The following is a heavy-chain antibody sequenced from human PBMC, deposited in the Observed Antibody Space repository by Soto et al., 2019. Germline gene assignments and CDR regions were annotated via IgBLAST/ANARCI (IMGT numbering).Heavy chain of an antibody. Sequence: SETLSLTCTVSGGSMTSYYWSWVRQPPGKGLEWIGYVYYTGTTDYNPSLNSRVTMSADTSKNQFSLKLTSVTAADTAFYYCTRAYFDFSSGYSPYWYFDLWGRGTLVTVSS. CDR3: TRAYFDFSSGYSPYWYFDL. V-gene: IGHV4-59*01. CDR2: VYYTGTT. J-gene: IGHJ2*01. CDR1: GGSMTSYY. D-gene: IGHD3-3*01.